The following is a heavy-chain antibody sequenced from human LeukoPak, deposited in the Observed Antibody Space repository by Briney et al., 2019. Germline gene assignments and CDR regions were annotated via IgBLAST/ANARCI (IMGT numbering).Heavy chain of an antibody. CDR3: AKVWIEYYDSSGYYYFDY. CDR1: GFTFSSYG. Sequence: GGSLLLSCAASGFTFSSYGMSWVRQAPGKGLEWVSAISGSGGSTYYADSVKGRFTISRDNSKNTLYLQMNSLRAEDTAVYYCAKVWIEYYDSSGYYYFDYWGQGTLVTVSS. CDR2: ISGSGGST. D-gene: IGHD3-22*01. V-gene: IGHV3-23*01. J-gene: IGHJ4*02.